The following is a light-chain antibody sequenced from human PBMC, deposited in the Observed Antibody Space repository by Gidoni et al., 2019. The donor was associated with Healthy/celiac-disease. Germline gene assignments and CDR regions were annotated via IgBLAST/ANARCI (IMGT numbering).Light chain of an antibody. V-gene: IGKV3-11*01. Sequence: EIVLTQSPATLSLSPGDRATLPCRASQSVSSYLAWYQQKPGQAPRLLIYDASNRATGIPARFSGSGSGTDFTLTISSLEPEDFAVYYCQQRSNWPTTFGGXTKVEIK. CDR2: DAS. J-gene: IGKJ4*01. CDR1: QSVSSY. CDR3: QQRSNWPTT.